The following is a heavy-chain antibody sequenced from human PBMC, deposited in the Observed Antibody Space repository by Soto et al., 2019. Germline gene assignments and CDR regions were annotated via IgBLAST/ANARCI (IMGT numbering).Heavy chain of an antibody. V-gene: IGHV4-30-4*01. CDR1: GGSISSGDYY. Sequence: SETLSLTCTVSGGSISSGDYYWSWIRQPPGKGLEWIGYIYYSGSTYYNPSLKSRVTISVDTSKNQFSLKLSSVTAADTAVYYCARWWSGSSWYGRWFDPWGQGTLVTVSS. CDR2: IYYSGST. D-gene: IGHD6-13*01. J-gene: IGHJ5*02. CDR3: ARWWSGSSWYGRWFDP.